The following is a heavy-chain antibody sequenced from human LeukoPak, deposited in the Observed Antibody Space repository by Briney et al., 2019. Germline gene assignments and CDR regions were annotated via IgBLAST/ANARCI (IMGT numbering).Heavy chain of an antibody. V-gene: IGHV3-23*01. Sequence: GGSLRLSCAASGFTFSTYAMSWVRQAAGKGLEWGSGISDGGGYTYYADSVKGRFTISRDNAKNTLYLQMNSLRAEDTAIYYCATAYSTTWSFSDYWGQGTLVTVSS. CDR2: ISDGGGYT. J-gene: IGHJ4*02. CDR1: GFTFSTYA. CDR3: ATAYSTTWSFSDY. D-gene: IGHD6-13*01.